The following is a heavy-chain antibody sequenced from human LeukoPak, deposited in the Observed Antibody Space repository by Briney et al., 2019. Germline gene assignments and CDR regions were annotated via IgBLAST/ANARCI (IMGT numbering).Heavy chain of an antibody. D-gene: IGHD6-6*01. Sequence: PSETLSLTCIVSGGSISSHYWSWSRQPPGKGLEWIGYIYYSGSTNYNPSFKSRVTISVDTSKNQFSLKLSSVTAADTAVYYCARMTYSSSLAFDYWGQGTLVTVSS. CDR3: ARMTYSSSLAFDY. CDR2: IYYSGST. J-gene: IGHJ4*02. V-gene: IGHV4-59*11. CDR1: GGSISSHY.